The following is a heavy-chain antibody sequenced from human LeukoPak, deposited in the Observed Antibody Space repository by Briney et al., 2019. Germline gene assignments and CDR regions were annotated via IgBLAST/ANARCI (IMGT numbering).Heavy chain of an antibody. CDR2: INPSGGGT. V-gene: IGHV1-46*01. CDR3: ARAGIYYDSSGYYHY. CDR1: GYTFTSYY. J-gene: IGHJ4*02. Sequence: ASVKVSCKASGYTFTSYYMHWVRQAPGQGLEWMGIINPSGGGTSYAQKFQGRVTMTRDTSTSTVYMELSSLRSEDTAVYYCARAGIYYDSSGYYHYWGQGTLVTVSS. D-gene: IGHD3-22*01.